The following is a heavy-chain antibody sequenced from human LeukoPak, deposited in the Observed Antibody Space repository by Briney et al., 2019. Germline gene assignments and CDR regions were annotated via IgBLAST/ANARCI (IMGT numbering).Heavy chain of an antibody. CDR2: IYSGGST. Sequence: AGSLRLSCAACGFTDRYHYMSWVRQPRGKGLEGVSDIYSGGSTYCADSVKDRFTIPRDNSKNTLFLQMNGLRAEDTAVYYCARAKPGAWQPAFDYWGEGTLVT. CDR3: ARAKPGAWQPAFDY. CDR1: GFTDRYHY. V-gene: IGHV3-66*01. D-gene: IGHD6-13*01. J-gene: IGHJ4*02.